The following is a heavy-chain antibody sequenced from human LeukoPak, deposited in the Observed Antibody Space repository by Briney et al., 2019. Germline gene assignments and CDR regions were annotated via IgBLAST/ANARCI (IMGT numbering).Heavy chain of an antibody. J-gene: IGHJ3*02. CDR2: TNPNSGGT. D-gene: IGHD5-24*01. Sequence: ASVKVSCKTSGYTFSGYYMHWVRQAPGQGLEWMGGTNPNSGGTDYAQKYQGRGTMTRATAITTAYMELRRLTSDDTAVYYCAVYARDCYTFYIRGQGTKVTLSS. CDR1: GYTFSGYY. CDR3: AVYARDCYTFYI. V-gene: IGHV1-2*02.